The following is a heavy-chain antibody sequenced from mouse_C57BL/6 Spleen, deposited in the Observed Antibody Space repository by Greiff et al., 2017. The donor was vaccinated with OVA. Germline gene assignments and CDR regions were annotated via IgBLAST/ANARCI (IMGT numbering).Heavy chain of an antibody. Sequence: DAGGGLVQPKGSLKLSCAASGFTFNTYAMHWVRQAPGKGLEWVARIRSKSSNYATYYADSVKDRFTISRDDSQSMLYLQMNNLKTEDTAMYYCVRGATVVGYCDVWGTGTTVTVSS. CDR2: IRSKSSNYAT. V-gene: IGHV10-3*01. CDR3: VRGATVVGYCDV. D-gene: IGHD1-1*01. CDR1: GFTFNTYA. J-gene: IGHJ1*03.